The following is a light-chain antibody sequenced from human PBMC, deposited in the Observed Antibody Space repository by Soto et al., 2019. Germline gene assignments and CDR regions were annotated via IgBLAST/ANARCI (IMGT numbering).Light chain of an antibody. Sequence: EVVLTQSPGTLSLSPGERATLSCRASQSVSNNYLAWYQQKPGQAPRLLIYGASSRATGIPDRLAGSGSGTDFTLTISRLEPEDFAVYYCQQYGSSPRTFGQGTKVEVK. CDR2: GAS. CDR3: QQYGSSPRT. J-gene: IGKJ1*01. V-gene: IGKV3-20*01. CDR1: QSVSNNY.